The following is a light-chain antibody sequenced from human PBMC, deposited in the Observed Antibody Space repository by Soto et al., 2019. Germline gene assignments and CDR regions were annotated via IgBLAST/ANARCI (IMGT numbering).Light chain of an antibody. CDR2: DAS. J-gene: IGKJ2*01. CDR3: QQYTRYPYT. CDR1: QSIDKW. Sequence: DIQMTQSPSTLSASVGDRVSISCRASQSIDKWLDWYQQKPGEAPKLMVSDASNLESGVSSRFTGSGSGTEFTLTISSLQPDDFATYYCQQYTRYPYTFGQGTKLEIK. V-gene: IGKV1-5*01.